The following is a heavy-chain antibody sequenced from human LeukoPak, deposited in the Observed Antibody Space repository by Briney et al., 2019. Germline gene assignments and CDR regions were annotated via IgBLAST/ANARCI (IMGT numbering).Heavy chain of an antibody. CDR1: GFTFSSYG. Sequence: GGSLRLSCAASGFTFSSYGMHWVRQAPGKGLEWVAVVSYDGGTKVYADSVKGRFTISRDNSKNTLDLQMSSLRAEDTAVYYCAKEPTSFSSGWYFQHWGQGTLATVSS. J-gene: IGHJ1*01. D-gene: IGHD6-25*01. V-gene: IGHV3-30*18. CDR3: AKEPTSFSSGWYFQH. CDR2: VSYDGGTK.